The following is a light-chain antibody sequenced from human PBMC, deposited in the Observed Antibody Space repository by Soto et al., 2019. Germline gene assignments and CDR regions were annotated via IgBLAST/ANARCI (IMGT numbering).Light chain of an antibody. J-gene: IGKJ4*01. Sequence: EIVLTQSPGTLSLSPGERATLSCRASQSVRSNYLAWYQQKPGRAPRLLIYGASSRATGIPDRFSGSGSGTDFTLTISTLEPEDFAVYYCQQYGSSPRAFGGGTKVEI. CDR3: QQYGSSPRA. V-gene: IGKV3-20*01. CDR1: QSVRSNY. CDR2: GAS.